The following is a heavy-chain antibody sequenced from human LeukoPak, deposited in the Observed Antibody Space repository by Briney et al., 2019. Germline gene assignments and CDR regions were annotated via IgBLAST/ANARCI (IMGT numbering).Heavy chain of an antibody. J-gene: IGHJ4*02. Sequence: GGSLRLSCAASGFTFGNNYAMNWVRQAPGKGLEWVSTISGDGGTTHYAESVKGRFTISSDHARNTLYLQMNSLRAEDTAVYYCARDHNTEGTGYWGRGTLVTVSS. CDR1: GFTFGNNYA. D-gene: IGHD2-8*02. CDR2: ISGDGGTT. V-gene: IGHV3-23*01. CDR3: ARDHNTEGTGY.